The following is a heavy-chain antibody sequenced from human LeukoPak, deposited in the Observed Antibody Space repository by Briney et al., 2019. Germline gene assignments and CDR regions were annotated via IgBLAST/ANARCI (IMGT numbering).Heavy chain of an antibody. CDR1: GASISSKY. Sequence: SETLSLTCTVSGASISSKYWSWLRQPPGKGLEWVGYIYYSGSTNYNPSPESRVTITVDTSKNQFSLKLSYVTAADTAVDYWARGAGGSYGTAGWGQGTTVTVSS. CDR2: IYYSGST. V-gene: IGHV4-59*08. D-gene: IGHD1-26*01. J-gene: IGHJ6*02. CDR3: ARGAGGSYGTAG.